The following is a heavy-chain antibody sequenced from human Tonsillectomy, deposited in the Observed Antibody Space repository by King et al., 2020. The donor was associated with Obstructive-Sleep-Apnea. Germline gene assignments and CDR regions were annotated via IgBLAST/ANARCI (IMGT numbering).Heavy chain of an antibody. Sequence: VQLQQWGAGLLKPSETLSLTCAVYGGSFSGYYWSWIRQPPGKGLEWIWEINHSGSTNYNPSLKSRVTISVDTSKNQFSLKLSSVTAADTAVYYCARAKGYCSSTSCYPREFDPWGQGTLVTVSS. CDR2: INHSGST. V-gene: IGHV4-34*01. CDR3: ARAKGYCSSTSCYPREFDP. D-gene: IGHD2-2*01. J-gene: IGHJ5*02. CDR1: GGSFSGYY.